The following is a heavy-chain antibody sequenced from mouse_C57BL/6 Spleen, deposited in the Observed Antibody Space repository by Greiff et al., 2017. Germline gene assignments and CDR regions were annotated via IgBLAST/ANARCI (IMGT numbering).Heavy chain of an antibody. CDR2: INYDGSST. V-gene: IGHV5-16*01. J-gene: IGHJ1*03. CDR3: AREGSYKYFDV. CDR1: GFTFSDYY. D-gene: IGHD1-1*01. Sequence: EVQLVESEGGLVQPGSSMKLSCTASGFTFSDYYLAWVRQVPEKGLEWVANINYDGSSTYYLDSLKSRFIISRDNAKNILYLQMSSLKSEDTATYYCAREGSYKYFDVWGTGTTVTVSS.